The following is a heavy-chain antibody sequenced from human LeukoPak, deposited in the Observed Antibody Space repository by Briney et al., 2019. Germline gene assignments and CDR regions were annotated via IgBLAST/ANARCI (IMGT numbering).Heavy chain of an antibody. Sequence: ASVKVPCKASGGTFSSYAISWVRQAPGQGLEWMGRIIPIFGTANYAQKFQGRVTITTDESTSTAYMELSSLRSEDTAVYYCARDLNVDYGGNSGWFDPWGQGTLVIVSS. V-gene: IGHV1-69*05. CDR1: GGTFSSYA. J-gene: IGHJ5*02. D-gene: IGHD4-23*01. CDR2: IIPIFGTA. CDR3: ARDLNVDYGGNSGWFDP.